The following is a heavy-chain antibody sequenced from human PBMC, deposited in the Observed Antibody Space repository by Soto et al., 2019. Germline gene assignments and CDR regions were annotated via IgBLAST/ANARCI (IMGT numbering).Heavy chain of an antibody. CDR2: ISNNGGST. D-gene: IGHD6-19*01. Sequence: EVQLLESGGGLVQPGGSLRLSCAASGFIFSSFAMSWVRQAPGKGLEWVSTISNNGGSTYSADSVKGRFTISRDNSENTLYLQMNSLRAEDTAVYYCAKDPDISGWYQTDLDYWGQGTLVTVSS. CDR1: GFIFSSFA. CDR3: AKDPDISGWYQTDLDY. J-gene: IGHJ4*02. V-gene: IGHV3-23*01.